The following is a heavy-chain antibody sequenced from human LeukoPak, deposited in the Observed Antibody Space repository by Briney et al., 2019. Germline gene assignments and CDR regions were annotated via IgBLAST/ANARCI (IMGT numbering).Heavy chain of an antibody. V-gene: IGHV3-23*01. D-gene: IGHD3-10*01. CDR2: ISGSGGST. Sequence: GGSPRLSCAASGFTFSSYGMSWVRQAPGKGLEWVSAISGSGGSTYYADSVKGRFTISRDNSKNTLYLQMNSLRAEDTAVYYCAATRITMVRGVPGSIDYWGQGTLVTVSS. J-gene: IGHJ4*02. CDR3: AATRITMVRGVPGSIDY. CDR1: GFTFSSYG.